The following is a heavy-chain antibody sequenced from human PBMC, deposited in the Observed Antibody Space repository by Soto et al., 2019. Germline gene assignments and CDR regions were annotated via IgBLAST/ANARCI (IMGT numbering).Heavy chain of an antibody. CDR2: LNAGNGDT. CDR3: ARQGIPYNSGSGDYFYYYYDYMDV. CDR1: GYTFTNYA. V-gene: IGHV1-3*01. D-gene: IGHD3-10*01. Sequence: QAQLEQSGAEVKKPGASVKISCKASGYTFTNYAVHWLRQAPGQGLEWMGWLNAGNGDTKYSPTFQGRGTITRDTSAGTAYKELSSLRSEDTAVYYCARQGIPYNSGSGDYFYYYYDYMDVWGKGTTVTVSS. J-gene: IGHJ6*03.